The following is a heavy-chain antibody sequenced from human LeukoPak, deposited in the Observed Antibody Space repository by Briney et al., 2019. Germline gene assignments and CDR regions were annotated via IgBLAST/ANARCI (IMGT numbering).Heavy chain of an antibody. CDR2: IYPGDSDT. CDR1: GYSFTSYW. Sequence: GESLQISCQGSGYSFTSYWIGWVRQMPGKGLEWMGIIYPGDSDTRYSPSFQGQVTISADKSISTAYLQWSSLKASDTAMYYCARLDCGGDCYSVPEYFQHWGQGTLVTVSS. D-gene: IGHD2-21*02. J-gene: IGHJ1*01. V-gene: IGHV5-51*01. CDR3: ARLDCGGDCYSVPEYFQH.